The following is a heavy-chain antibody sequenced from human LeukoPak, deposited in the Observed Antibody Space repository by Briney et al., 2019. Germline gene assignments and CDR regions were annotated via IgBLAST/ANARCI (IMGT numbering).Heavy chain of an antibody. D-gene: IGHD6-19*01. CDR1: GYTFTGYY. V-gene: IGHV1-2*06. J-gene: IGHJ4*02. CDR3: ARGSPRIAVAGSDY. Sequence: GASVKVSCKASGYTFTGYYMHWVRQAPGQGLEWMGRINPNSGGTNYAQKFQGRVTMTRDTSISTAYMELSRLGSDDTAVYYCARGSPRIAVAGSDYWGQGTLVTVSS. CDR2: INPNSGGT.